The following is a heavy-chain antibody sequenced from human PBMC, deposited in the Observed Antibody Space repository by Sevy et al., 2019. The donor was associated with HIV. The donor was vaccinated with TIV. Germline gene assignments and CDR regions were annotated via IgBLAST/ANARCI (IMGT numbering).Heavy chain of an antibody. Sequence: ASVKVSCKASGYNFYIHWVRQAPGQGLKWMGRVTANSGATSYAQKFQDRVAMTMDTSINTAYMELSGLKSDDTAIYYCAGLSLGWYNWFDPWGQGTLVTVSS. J-gene: IGHJ5*02. CDR2: VTANSGAT. CDR1: GYNFY. CDR3: AGLSLGWYNWFDP. D-gene: IGHD6-19*01. V-gene: IGHV1-2*06.